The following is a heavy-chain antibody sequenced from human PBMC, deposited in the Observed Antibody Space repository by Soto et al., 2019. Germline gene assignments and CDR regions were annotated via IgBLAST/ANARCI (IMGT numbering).Heavy chain of an antibody. D-gene: IGHD3-3*01. Sequence: SETLSLTCAVSGYSINSGYYWGWIRQPPGKRLEFIGSIYHSGSTYYNPSLKSRVTISVDTSKNQFSLKLSSVTAADTAVYYCARDQRGYYDFWSGPPYYYYGMDVWGQGTTVTVSS. CDR2: IYHSGST. J-gene: IGHJ6*02. CDR1: GYSINSGYY. CDR3: ARDQRGYYDFWSGPPYYYYGMDV. V-gene: IGHV4-38-2*02.